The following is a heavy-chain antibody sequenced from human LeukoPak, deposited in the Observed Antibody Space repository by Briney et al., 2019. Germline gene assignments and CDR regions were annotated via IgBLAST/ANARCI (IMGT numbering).Heavy chain of an antibody. Sequence: PGGSLRLSCAASGFTVSGTYMTWVRHAPGKGLEWVSSIYGAESTNYADSVKGRFTISRDNSKNTLYLQMSSLRVEDTAVYYCATRYNYYYLGYWGQGTLVTVSS. V-gene: IGHV3-53*01. CDR3: ATRYNYYYLGY. J-gene: IGHJ4*02. D-gene: IGHD5-18*01. CDR2: IYGAEST. CDR1: GFTVSGTY.